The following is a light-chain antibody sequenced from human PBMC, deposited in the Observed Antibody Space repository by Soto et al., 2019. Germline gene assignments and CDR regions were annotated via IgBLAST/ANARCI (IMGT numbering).Light chain of an antibody. Sequence: EIVLTQSPATLSLSPGERAALSCRASQSVSSYLAWYQQKPGQAPRLLIYDASNRAAGIPARFSGSGSGTDFTLTISSLEPDDFATYYCQQYNRYSGTFGQGTKLEIK. V-gene: IGKV3-11*01. CDR1: QSVSSY. CDR3: QQYNRYSGT. J-gene: IGKJ2*01. CDR2: DAS.